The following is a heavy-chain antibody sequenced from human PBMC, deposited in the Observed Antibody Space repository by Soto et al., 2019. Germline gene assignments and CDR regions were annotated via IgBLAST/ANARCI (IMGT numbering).Heavy chain of an antibody. CDR1: GGSISSSSYY. Sequence: LSLTCTVSGGSISSSSYYWGWIRQPPGKGLEWIGSIYYSGSTYYNPSLKSRVTISVDTSKNQFSLKLSSVTAADTAVYYCARWGKWEPSIYYFDYWGQGTLVTVSS. D-gene: IGHD1-26*01. CDR2: IYYSGST. V-gene: IGHV4-39*01. CDR3: ARWGKWEPSIYYFDY. J-gene: IGHJ4*02.